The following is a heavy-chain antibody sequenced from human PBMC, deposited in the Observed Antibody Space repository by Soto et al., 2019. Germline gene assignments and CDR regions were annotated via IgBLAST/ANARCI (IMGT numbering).Heavy chain of an antibody. D-gene: IGHD3-10*01. J-gene: IGHJ4*02. CDR3: AKNGGLDY. Sequence: QVQLVESGGGLVQPGRSLRLSCAASGFTFSSYGMHWVRQAPGKGLEWVEVISYDGSNKYYADSVKGRFTISRYNSKYTLYLQMNSLRAEDTAVDYGAKNGGLDYWGQGTLVTVSS. V-gene: IGHV3-30*18. CDR1: GFTFSSYG. CDR2: ISYDGSNK.